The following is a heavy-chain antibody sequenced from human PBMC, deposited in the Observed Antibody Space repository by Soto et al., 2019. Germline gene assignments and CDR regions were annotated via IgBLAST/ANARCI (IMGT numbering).Heavy chain of an antibody. V-gene: IGHV1-8*01. J-gene: IGHJ5*02. Sequence: ASVKVSCKASGYTFTSYDINWVRQATGQGLEWMGWMNPNSGNTGYAQKFQGRVTMTRNTSISTAYMELSSLRSEDTAVYYCARVRSSSWSGDPWGQGTLVTVSS. D-gene: IGHD6-13*01. CDR2: MNPNSGNT. CDR1: GYTFTSYD. CDR3: ARVRSSSWSGDP.